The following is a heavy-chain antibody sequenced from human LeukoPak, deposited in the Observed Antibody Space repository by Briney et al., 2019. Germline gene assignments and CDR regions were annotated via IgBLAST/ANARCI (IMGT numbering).Heavy chain of an antibody. J-gene: IGHJ4*02. CDR3: ARTIVVAGFTDYFDY. V-gene: IGHV3-53*01. Sequence: PGGSLRLSCAASGFTVSSNYMSWVRQAPGRGLEWVSVIYSGGSTYYADSVEGRFTISRDNSKNMLHLQMNSLRAEDTAVYYCARTIVVAGFTDYFDYWGQGTLVSVSS. CDR1: GFTVSSNY. CDR2: IYSGGST. D-gene: IGHD6-19*01.